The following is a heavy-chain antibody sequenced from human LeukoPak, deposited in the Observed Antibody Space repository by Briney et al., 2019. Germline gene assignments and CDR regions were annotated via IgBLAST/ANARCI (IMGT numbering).Heavy chain of an antibody. J-gene: IGHJ6*02. CDR3: ARHRYSYGYYYGMDV. Sequence: PGGSLRLSCAASGFTVSSNYMSWVRQAPGKGLEWVSVIYSGGNTYYADSVKGRFTISRDNSKNTLYLQMNSLRAEDTAAYYCARHRYSYGYYYGMDVWGQGTTVTVSS. D-gene: IGHD5-18*01. CDR2: IYSGGNT. CDR1: GFTVSSNY. V-gene: IGHV3-53*01.